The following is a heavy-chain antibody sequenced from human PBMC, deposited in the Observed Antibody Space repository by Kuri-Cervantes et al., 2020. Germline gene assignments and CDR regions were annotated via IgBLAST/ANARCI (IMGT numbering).Heavy chain of an antibody. CDR1: GFTFSDYY. CDR2: ISSSGSTI. CDR3: ARPSGSYSLLDAFDI. J-gene: IGHJ3*02. V-gene: IGHV3-11*01. D-gene: IGHD1-26*01. Sequence: GESLKISCAVSGFTFSDYYMSWIRQAPGKGLEWVSYISSSGSTIYYADSVKGRFTISRDNAKNSLYLQMNSLRAEDTAVYYCARPSGSYSLLDAFDIWGQGTMVTVSS.